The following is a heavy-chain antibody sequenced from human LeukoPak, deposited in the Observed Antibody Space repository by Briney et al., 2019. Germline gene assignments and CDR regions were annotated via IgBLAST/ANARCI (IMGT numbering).Heavy chain of an antibody. CDR1: GASVSSIGYS. J-gene: IGHJ3*02. D-gene: IGHD3-22*01. V-gene: IGHV4-30-2*01. CDR2: IYQSGSA. Sequence: PSRTLSFTCGVSGASVSSIGYSWSWIRQPPGRGLEWIGYIYQSGSASYNPSLQSRVTISIDKSKNQFSLNLNSVTAADTAVYYCARNSYYDNSGEGAFDIWGQGTMVTVSS. CDR3: ARNSYYDNSGEGAFDI.